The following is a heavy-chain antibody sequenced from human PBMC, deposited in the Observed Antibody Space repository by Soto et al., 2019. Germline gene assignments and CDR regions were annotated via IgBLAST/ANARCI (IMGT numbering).Heavy chain of an antibody. D-gene: IGHD3-10*01. CDR2: IYNSGST. J-gene: IGHJ3*02. V-gene: IGHV4-59*08. CDR1: GASITGYY. CDR3: SRPNGGDYAFDI. Sequence: QVQLQESGPGLAQPSETLSLTCTVSGASITGYYWSWIRQPPGKGLEWIGYIYNSGSTNYNPSLKSRVTISLDTSTNQLSLRLTSVTAADTAVYYCSRPNGGDYAFDIWGRGTMVTVSS.